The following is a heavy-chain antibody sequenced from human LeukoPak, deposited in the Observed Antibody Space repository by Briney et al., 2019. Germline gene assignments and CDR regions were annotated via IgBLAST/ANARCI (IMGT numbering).Heavy chain of an antibody. CDR1: GFTFSSYG. D-gene: IGHD2-21*01. Sequence: PGGSLSLSCAASGFTFSSYGMHWVRQAPGKGLEWVAFIRYDGSNKYYADSVKGRFTISRDNSKNTLYLQMNSLRAEDTAVYYCTRRLVIVNAFDIWGQGTMVTVSS. CDR3: TRRLVIVNAFDI. V-gene: IGHV3-30*02. CDR2: IRYDGSNK. J-gene: IGHJ3*02.